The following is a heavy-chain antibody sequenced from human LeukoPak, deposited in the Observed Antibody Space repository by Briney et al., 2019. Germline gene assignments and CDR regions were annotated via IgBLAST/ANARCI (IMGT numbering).Heavy chain of an antibody. CDR3: ARGEVVTASLPDYFYYYMDV. D-gene: IGHD2-21*02. Sequence: GGSLRLSCAASGFTVSSNYMSWVRQAPGKGLEWVSVIYSGGSTYYADSVKGRFTISRDNSKNTLYLQMNSLRAEDTAVYYCARGEVVTASLPDYFYYYMDVWGKGTTVTISS. V-gene: IGHV3-53*01. CDR2: IYSGGST. CDR1: GFTVSSNY. J-gene: IGHJ6*03.